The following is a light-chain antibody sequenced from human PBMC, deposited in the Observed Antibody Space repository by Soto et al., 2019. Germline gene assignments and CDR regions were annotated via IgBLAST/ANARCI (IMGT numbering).Light chain of an antibody. CDR3: QQYDNYPLT. V-gene: IGKV1-5*01. CDR1: QSISSY. J-gene: IGKJ4*01. Sequence: DIQLTQSPSSLSASVGDRVTITCRASQSISSYLNWFQQKPGTAPKLLIFDASRLESGVPSRFSGSASGTEFTLTISSLQPDDFATYYCQQYDNYPLTFGGGTKVEIK. CDR2: DAS.